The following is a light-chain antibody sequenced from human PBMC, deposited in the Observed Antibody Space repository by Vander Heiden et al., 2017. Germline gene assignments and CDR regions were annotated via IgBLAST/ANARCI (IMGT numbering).Light chain of an antibody. J-gene: IGLJ3*02. V-gene: IGLV1-44*01. CDR1: SSNIGSYT. CDR3: AAWDDSLNGV. Sequence: QSVLTQPPSASGTPGQRVTISCSGSSSNIGSYTVNWYQQLPGTAPKLLIYSNNQRPSGVPDRFSGSKSGTSASLAISGLQSEDEANDYCAAWDDSLNGVFGGGTKLTVL. CDR2: SNN.